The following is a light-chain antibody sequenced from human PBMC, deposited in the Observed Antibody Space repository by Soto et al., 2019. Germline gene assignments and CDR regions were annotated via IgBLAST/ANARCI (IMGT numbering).Light chain of an antibody. J-gene: IGKJ2*01. CDR1: QTIISY. Sequence: DIQMTQSPSSLSVFVGDRVTITCRASQTIISYLNWYQQKPGKAPKLLIYTSSSLQSGVSSRFSGSGSGTDFTLIISSLQPEDFATYYCQQSYITPYTFGQGTKLEIK. CDR2: TSS. CDR3: QQSYITPYT. V-gene: IGKV1-39*01.